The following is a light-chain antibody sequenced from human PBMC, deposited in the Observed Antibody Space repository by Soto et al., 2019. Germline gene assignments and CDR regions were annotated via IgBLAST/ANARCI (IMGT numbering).Light chain of an antibody. CDR3: QHYVASPLP. Sequence: EFVLTQSPGALSVSPGETVSLSCRASQPVDSNSLAWYHHKPGLAPRLLIFGASTWGTRVPDRVGGSGSGTDFTLTITRLEPDDSGLYFHQHYVASPLPFGGGTRV. CDR1: QPVDSNS. J-gene: IGKJ4*01. CDR2: GAS. V-gene: IGKV3-20*01.